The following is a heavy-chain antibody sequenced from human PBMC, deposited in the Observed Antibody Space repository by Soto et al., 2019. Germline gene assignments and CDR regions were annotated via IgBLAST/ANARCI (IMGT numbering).Heavy chain of an antibody. CDR3: ARGHYGLDV. CDR1: GFTFSDHS. Sequence: QVQLVESGGGLVKPGGSLRLSCAAPGFTFSDHSMTWIRQAPGKGLEWVSYISSSGSNIYYVDAEKGRFTISRDNAKNSLYLQMNSLRAEDTAVDYCARGHYGLDVWGQGTTVTVSS. V-gene: IGHV3-11*01. J-gene: IGHJ6*02. CDR2: ISSSGSNI.